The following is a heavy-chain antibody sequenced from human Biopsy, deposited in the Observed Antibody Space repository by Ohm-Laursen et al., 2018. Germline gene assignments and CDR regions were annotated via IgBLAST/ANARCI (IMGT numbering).Heavy chain of an antibody. CDR2: IRGSGLTT. J-gene: IGHJ3*01. CDR3: TCRYGDYPL. V-gene: IGHV3-23*01. Sequence: SLRLSCTASGFILNNYGLGWDRRAPGKGLEWGSAIRGSGLTTFYTDSVKGRFTISRDNSKNTLSLQMNSLRAEDTAIYYCTCRYGDYPLWGQGTMVTVSS. D-gene: IGHD4-17*01. CDR1: GFILNNYG.